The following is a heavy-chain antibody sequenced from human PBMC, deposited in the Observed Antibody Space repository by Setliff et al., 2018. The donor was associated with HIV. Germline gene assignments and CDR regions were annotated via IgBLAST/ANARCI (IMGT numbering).Heavy chain of an antibody. CDR3: ARLSIATRPSFYAMDV. CDR1: GFTFSSYE. J-gene: IGHJ6*02. CDR2: IDSSTTYI. V-gene: IGHV3-21*01. D-gene: IGHD6-6*01. Sequence: GGSLRLSCAASGFTFSSYEMNWVRQAPGKGLEWVSSIDSSTTYIHYADSVKGRFTISRDNAKNSLFLRMNSLGAEDTAVYYCARLSIATRPSFYAMDVWGHGTTVTVSS.